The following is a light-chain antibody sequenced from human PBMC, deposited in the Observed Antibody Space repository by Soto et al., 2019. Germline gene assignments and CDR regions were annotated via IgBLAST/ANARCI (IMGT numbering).Light chain of an antibody. Sequence: EIVLTQSPGTLSLSPGERATLSCRASQSVSSSYLAWYQQTPGQAPRLLIYGASSRAAGIPDRFSGSGSGTDFTLTISRLEPEDFAVYYCQQYGSSPMYTFGQGTKLESK. CDR1: QSVSSSY. J-gene: IGKJ2*01. CDR3: QQYGSSPMYT. CDR2: GAS. V-gene: IGKV3-20*01.